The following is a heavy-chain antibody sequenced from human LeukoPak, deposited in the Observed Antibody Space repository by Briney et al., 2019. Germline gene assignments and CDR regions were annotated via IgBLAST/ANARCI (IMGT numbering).Heavy chain of an antibody. D-gene: IGHD4-17*01. CDR3: ARGWMPTAPAPGY. CDR2: INQDGSEK. V-gene: IGHV3-7*01. J-gene: IGHJ4*02. CDR1: GLTFSTSG. Sequence: GGSLRLSCTASGLTFSTSGFNWVRQAPGKGLEWVANINQDGSEKYYVDSVKGRFTISRDNAKNTLYLQMNSLRAEDTAVYYCARGWMPTAPAPGYWGQGTLVTVSS.